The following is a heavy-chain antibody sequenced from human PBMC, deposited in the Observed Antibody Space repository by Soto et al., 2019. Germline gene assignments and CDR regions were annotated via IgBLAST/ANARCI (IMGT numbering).Heavy chain of an antibody. J-gene: IGHJ4*02. V-gene: IGHV3-15*01. CDR3: TPDGYSYGLDYDY. CDR1: GFTFSNAW. Sequence: EVQLVESGGGLVKPGGSLRLSCAASGFTFSNAWMSWVRQAPGKGLEWVGRIKSKTDGGTTDYAAPVKGRFTISRDDSKNTLYLQMNSLKTEDTAVYYCTPDGYSYGLDYDYWGQGTLVTVSS. CDR2: IKSKTDGGTT. D-gene: IGHD5-18*01.